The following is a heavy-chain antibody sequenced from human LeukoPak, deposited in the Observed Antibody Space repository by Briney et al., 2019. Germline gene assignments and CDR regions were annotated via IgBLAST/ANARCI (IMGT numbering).Heavy chain of an antibody. D-gene: IGHD2-21*01. J-gene: IGHJ4*02. CDR3: ARGDVITPYYFDY. CDR2: MNPNSGNT. V-gene: IGHV1-8*01. Sequence: ASVKVSCKASGYTFTSYDINWVRQATGQGLEWMGWMNPNSGNTGYAQKFQGRVTMTRNTSISTACMELSSLRSEDTAVYYCARGDVITPYYFDYWGQGTLVTVSS. CDR1: GYTFTSYD.